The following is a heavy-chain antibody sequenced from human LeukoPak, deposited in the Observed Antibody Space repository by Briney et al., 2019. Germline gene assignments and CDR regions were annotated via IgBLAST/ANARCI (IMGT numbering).Heavy chain of an antibody. CDR2: ISYDGSNK. V-gene: IGHV3-30-3*01. Sequence: PGGSLRLSCAASGFTFSSYAVHWVRQAPGKGPEWVAVISYDGSNKYYADSVKGRFTISRDNSKNTLYLQMNSLRAEDTAVYYCATSNLPFDYWGQGTLVTVSS. CDR3: ATSNLPFDY. J-gene: IGHJ4*02. CDR1: GFTFSSYA.